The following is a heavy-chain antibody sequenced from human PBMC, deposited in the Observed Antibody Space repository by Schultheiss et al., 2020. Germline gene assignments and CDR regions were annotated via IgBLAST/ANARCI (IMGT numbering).Heavy chain of an antibody. Sequence: GESLKISCAASGFTFSSYGMHWVRQAPGKGLEWVAVIWYDGSNKYYADSVKGRFTISRDNSKNTLYLQMNSLRAEDTAVYYCARDPHYEGYFDYWGQGTLVTVSS. V-gene: IGHV3-33*01. J-gene: IGHJ4*02. CDR3: ARDPHYEGYFDY. D-gene: IGHD4-17*01. CDR2: IWYDGSNK. CDR1: GFTFSSYG.